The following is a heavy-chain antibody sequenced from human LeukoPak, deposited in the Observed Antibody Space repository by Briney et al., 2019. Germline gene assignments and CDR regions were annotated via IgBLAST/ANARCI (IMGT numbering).Heavy chain of an antibody. Sequence: SETLSLTCAVYGGSFSGYYWSWIRQPPGKGLEWIGEINHMVSTNYNPSLKSRVTISVDTSKNQFSLKLSSVTAADTAVYYCAYASTCSGGSCYSHWFDSWGQGTLVTVSS. J-gene: IGHJ5*01. CDR3: AYASTCSGGSCYSHWFDS. CDR2: INHMVST. D-gene: IGHD2-15*01. V-gene: IGHV4-34*01. CDR1: GGSFSGYY.